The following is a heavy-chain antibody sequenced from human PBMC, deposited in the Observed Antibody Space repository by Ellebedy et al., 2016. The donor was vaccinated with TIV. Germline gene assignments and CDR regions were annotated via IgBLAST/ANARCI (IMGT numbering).Heavy chain of an antibody. J-gene: IGHJ4*02. Sequence: GESLKISCAASGFTVSSNYMSWVRQAPGKGLEWVSVIYSGGSTYYADSVKGRFTISRDNSKNTLYLQMNSLRAEDTAVYYCARAVYSSSSPFDYWGQGTLVTVSS. V-gene: IGHV3-53*01. CDR3: ARAVYSSSSPFDY. D-gene: IGHD6-6*01. CDR2: IYSGGST. CDR1: GFTVSSNY.